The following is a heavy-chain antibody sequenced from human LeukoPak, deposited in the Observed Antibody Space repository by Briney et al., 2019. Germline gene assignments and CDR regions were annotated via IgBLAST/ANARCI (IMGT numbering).Heavy chain of an antibody. CDR3: ARDAYGDFYFDY. V-gene: IGHV3-48*04. Sequence: GGSLRLSCAASGFTFSSYSMNWVRQAPGKGLEWVSYISSSSSTKYYADSVKGRFTISRDNAKNSLYLQMNSLRAEDTAVYYCARDAYGDFYFDYWGQGTLVTVSS. CDR2: ISSSSSTK. CDR1: GFTFSSYS. J-gene: IGHJ4*02. D-gene: IGHD4-17*01.